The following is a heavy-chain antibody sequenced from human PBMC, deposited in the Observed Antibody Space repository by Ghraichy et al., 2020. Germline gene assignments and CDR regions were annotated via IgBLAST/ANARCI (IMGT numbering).Heavy chain of an antibody. CDR1: GFTFSSYA. D-gene: IGHD6-13*01. Sequence: LSLTCAASGFTFSSYAMSWVRQAPGKGLEWVSAISGSGGSTYYADSVKGRFTISRDNSKNTLYLQMNSLRAEDTAVYYCAKGEGYSSSWYVHYWGQGTLVTVSS. J-gene: IGHJ4*02. V-gene: IGHV3-23*01. CDR2: ISGSGGST. CDR3: AKGEGYSSSWYVHY.